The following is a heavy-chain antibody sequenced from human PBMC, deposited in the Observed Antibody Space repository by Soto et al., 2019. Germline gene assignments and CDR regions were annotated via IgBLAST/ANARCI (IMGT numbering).Heavy chain of an antibody. CDR2: ISSSSTI. D-gene: IGHD1-1*01. V-gene: IGHV3-48*02. J-gene: IGHJ6*02. CDR1: GFTFSSYS. Sequence: PGGSLRLSCSAAGFTFSSYSMNWVRQAPGKGLEWVSYISSSSTIYYADSVKGRFTISRDNAKNSLYLQMNSLRDEDTAVYYCARDGRVEYYYYYGMDVWGQGTTVTVSS. CDR3: ARDGRVEYYYYYGMDV.